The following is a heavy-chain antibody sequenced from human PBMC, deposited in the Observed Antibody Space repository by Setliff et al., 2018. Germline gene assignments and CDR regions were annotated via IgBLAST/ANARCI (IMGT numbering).Heavy chain of an antibody. J-gene: IGHJ6*03. Sequence: SETLSLTCTVSGGSISSGNYYWIWIRQPAGKALEWLGHIFARGSMNYNPSLRSRITISQDRSENQFSLKLTSVTAADTAVYYCARARYSSGWHGGGGAFYYMDAWGKGTTVTVSS. CDR1: GGSISSGNYY. CDR3: ARARYSSGWHGGGGAFYYMDA. CDR2: IFARGSM. V-gene: IGHV4-61*09. D-gene: IGHD6-19*01.